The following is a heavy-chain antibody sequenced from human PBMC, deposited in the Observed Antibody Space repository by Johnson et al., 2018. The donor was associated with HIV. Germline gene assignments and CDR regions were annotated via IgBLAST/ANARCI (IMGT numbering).Heavy chain of an antibody. CDR3: ARASAATKGNAFDI. V-gene: IGHV3-9*01. J-gene: IGHJ3*02. CDR2: ITWNSGSI. CDR1: GFTFDDYA. D-gene: IGHD1-26*01. Sequence: VQLVESGGGVVQPGRSLRLSCAASGFTFDDYAMHWVRQAPGKGLEWVSGITWNSGSIGYADSVKGRFTISRDNAKNSLYLQMNSLRAEDTALYYCARASAATKGNAFDIWGQGTMVTVSS.